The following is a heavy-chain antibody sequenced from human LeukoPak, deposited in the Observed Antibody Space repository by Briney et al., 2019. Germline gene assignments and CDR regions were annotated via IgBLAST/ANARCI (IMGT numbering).Heavy chain of an antibody. CDR2: IYPGDSDT. J-gene: IGHJ4*02. D-gene: IGHD1-26*01. CDR1: GYSFTSYW. CDR3: AIPKLSGGLWYYFDY. Sequence: GESLKISCKGSGYSFTSYWIGWVRQMPGEGLEWMGIIYPGDSDTRYSPSFQGQVTISADKSISTAYLQWSSLKASDTAMYYCAIPKLSGGLWYYFDYWGQGALVTVSS. V-gene: IGHV5-51*01.